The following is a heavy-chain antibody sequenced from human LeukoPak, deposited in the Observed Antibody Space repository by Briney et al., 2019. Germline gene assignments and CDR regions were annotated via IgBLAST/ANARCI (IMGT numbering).Heavy chain of an antibody. V-gene: IGHV1-69*13. J-gene: IGHJ4*02. D-gene: IGHD4-23*01. CDR3: ARDNVHGGTFDY. Sequence: GASVKVSCKASGGTFSSYAISWVRQAPGQGLEWMGGIIPIFGTANYAQKFQGRVTITADESTSTAYMELSSLRSEDTAVYYCARDNVHGGTFDYWGQGTPVTVSS. CDR1: GGTFSSYA. CDR2: IIPIFGTA.